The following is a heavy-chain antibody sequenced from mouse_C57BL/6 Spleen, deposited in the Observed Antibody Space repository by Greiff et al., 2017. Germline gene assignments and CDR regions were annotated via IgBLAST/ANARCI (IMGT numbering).Heavy chain of an antibody. CDR1: GYTFTSYG. V-gene: IGHV1-81*01. CDR2: INPRSGNT. D-gene: IGHD2-1*01. Sequence: VKLQESGAELVRPGASVKLSCKASGYTFTSYGISWVKQRTGQGLEWIGEINPRSGNTYYNEKFKGKATLTVDKSSSTAYMELRSLTSEDSAVYFCARSASGNYGYWGQGTTVTVAS. J-gene: IGHJ4*01. CDR3: ARSASGNYGY.